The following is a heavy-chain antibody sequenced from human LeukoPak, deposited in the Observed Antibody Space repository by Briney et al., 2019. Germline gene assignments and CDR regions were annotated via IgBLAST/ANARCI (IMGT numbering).Heavy chain of an antibody. V-gene: IGHV4-59*11. CDR2: IYYSGST. CDR1: GGSISSHY. D-gene: IGHD3-3*01. Sequence: SETLSLTCTVSGGSISSHYWSWIRQPPGKGLEWIGYIYYSGSTNYNPSLKSRVTISVDTSKNQFSLKLSSVTAADTAVYYCARVLGSDRYDLWSGYPKGWFDPWGQGTLVTVSS. CDR3: ARVLGSDRYDLWSGYPKGWFDP. J-gene: IGHJ5*02.